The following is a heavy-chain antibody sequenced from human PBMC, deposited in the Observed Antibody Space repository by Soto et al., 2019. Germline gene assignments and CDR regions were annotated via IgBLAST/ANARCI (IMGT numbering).Heavy chain of an antibody. V-gene: IGHV3-21*01. J-gene: IGHJ3*02. CDR2: ISSSSSYI. CDR1: GFTFSSYS. Sequence: GGSLRLSCAASGFTFSSYSMNWVRQAPGKGLEWVSSISSSSSYIYYADSVKGRFTISRDNAKNSLYLQMNSLRAEDTAVYYCAMVAGTVDDAFDIWGQGTMVTVSS. D-gene: IGHD6-19*01. CDR3: AMVAGTVDDAFDI.